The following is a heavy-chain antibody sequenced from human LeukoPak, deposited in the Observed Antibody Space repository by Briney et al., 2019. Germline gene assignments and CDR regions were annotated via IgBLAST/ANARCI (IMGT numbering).Heavy chain of an antibody. V-gene: IGHV5-51*01. J-gene: IGHJ3*02. CDR1: GYTFTKNW. CDR2: IYPRDSDT. D-gene: IGHD6-25*01. CDR3: ARVSSGAFDI. Sequence: GESLKISCQGSGYTFTKNWIGWVRQMPGGGLEWMGIIYPRDSDTRYSLSFQGQITVSAAGSISTAYLQWGSLKASDTAMYYCARVSSGAFDIWGQGTMVTVSS.